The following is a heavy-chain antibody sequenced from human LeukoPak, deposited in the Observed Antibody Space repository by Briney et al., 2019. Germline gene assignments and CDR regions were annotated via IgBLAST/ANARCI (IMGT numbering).Heavy chain of an antibody. V-gene: IGHV4-39*01. D-gene: IGHD6-19*01. CDR1: GASISSRNYY. J-gene: IGHJ4*02. CDR2: IFDSGTT. CDR3: AGRTIAVSKDAFDY. Sequence: SETLSLTCTVSGASISSRNYYWGWIRQPPGKGLEWIGSIFDSGTTYYNPSLKSRVTISVDTSKNQFSLKLRSVTAADTAVYYCAGRTIAVSKDAFDYWGQGTLVTVSS.